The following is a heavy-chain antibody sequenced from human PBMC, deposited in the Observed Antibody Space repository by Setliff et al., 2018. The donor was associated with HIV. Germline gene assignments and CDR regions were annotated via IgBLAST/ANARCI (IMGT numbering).Heavy chain of an antibody. CDR1: GGSISSSNW. CDR3: ARGPSYYDSSGYYHDY. V-gene: IGHV4-4*07. J-gene: IGHJ4*02. Sequence: SETLSLTCTVSGGSISSSNWWSWVRQPAGKGLEWIGHIYTSGSTNYNPSLKSRVTISVDTSKNQFSLKLNSVTAADTAVYYCARGPSYYDSSGYYHDYWGQGTLVTVSS. D-gene: IGHD3-22*01. CDR2: IYTSGST.